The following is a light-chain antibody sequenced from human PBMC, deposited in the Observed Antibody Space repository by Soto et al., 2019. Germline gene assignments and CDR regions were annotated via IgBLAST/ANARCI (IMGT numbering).Light chain of an antibody. V-gene: IGKV3-20*01. CDR2: AAS. Sequence: EIVLTQSPGTQSLSPGERATLSCRASQSVTNSYLTWYQQKPGQAPRLLIYAASIRATGIPDRFSGSGSERYFIFTFSRLEPEDSAVYYCQQYGSSPGTFGKGTKVDIK. CDR3: QQYGSSPGT. CDR1: QSVTNSY. J-gene: IGKJ1*01.